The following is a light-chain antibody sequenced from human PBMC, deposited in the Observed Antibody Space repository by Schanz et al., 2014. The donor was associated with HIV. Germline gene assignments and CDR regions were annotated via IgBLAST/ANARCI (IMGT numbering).Light chain of an antibody. Sequence: QSALTQPASVSGSPGQSITISCTGSDGDVGGYDLVSWYQQHPGKAPKLIIYEGTKRPSGVSSRFSGSKSGNTASLTISGLQAEDEADYYCTSYTTNRTVAFGGGTKLTVL. J-gene: IGLJ2*01. V-gene: IGLV2-14*02. CDR1: DGDVGGYDL. CDR3: TSYTTNRTVA. CDR2: EGT.